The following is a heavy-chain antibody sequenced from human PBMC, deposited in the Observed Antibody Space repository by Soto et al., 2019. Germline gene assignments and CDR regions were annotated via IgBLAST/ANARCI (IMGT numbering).Heavy chain of an antibody. J-gene: IGHJ4*02. CDR1: GFTFSSYG. CDR3: AKGDGRIVPRHFDY. Sequence: GGSLRLSCAASGFTFSSYGMHWVRQAPGKGLEWVSSISSGGGSPYYADSVKGRFTISRNNSKNTLFLQMNSLRAEDTAVYYCAKGDGRIVPRHFDYWGQGTLVTVSS. V-gene: IGHV3-23*01. CDR2: ISSGGGSP. D-gene: IGHD1-26*01.